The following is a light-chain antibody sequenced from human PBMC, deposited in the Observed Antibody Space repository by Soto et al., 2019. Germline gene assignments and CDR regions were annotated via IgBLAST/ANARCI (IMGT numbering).Light chain of an antibody. Sequence: EVLLTQSPATLSLSPGERATLSCRAGQSISYYVAWYQQKPGQAPRLLIYDASTRATDIPARFSGRGSGTDFTLTISSLEPDEFAVYYCQYGGAFGPGTKVEIK. CDR3: QYGGA. CDR2: DAS. CDR1: QSISYY. V-gene: IGKV3-11*01. J-gene: IGKJ3*01.